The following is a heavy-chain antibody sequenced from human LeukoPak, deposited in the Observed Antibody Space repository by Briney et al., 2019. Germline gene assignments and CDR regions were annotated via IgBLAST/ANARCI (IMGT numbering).Heavy chain of an antibody. CDR2: IYYSGDT. D-gene: IGHD1-1*01. V-gene: IGHV4-59*12. J-gene: IGHJ4*02. CDR3: ARGLEDHAGILDY. CDR1: AGSISTYY. Sequence: KSSETLSLTCTVSAGSISTYYWNWIRQPPGKGLEWIGYIYYSGDTSYNPSLKSRVTISIDTSKNQFLLNLSSVSAADTAVYYCARGLEDHAGILDYWGQGTLVTVSS.